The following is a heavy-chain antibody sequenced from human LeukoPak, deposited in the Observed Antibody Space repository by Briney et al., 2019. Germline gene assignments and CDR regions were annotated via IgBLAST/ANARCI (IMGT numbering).Heavy chain of an antibody. D-gene: IGHD5-12*01. CDR1: GFTFSSYG. Sequence: GGSLRLSCAASGFTFSSYGMSWVRQAPGKGLEWVSAISGSGGSTYYADSVKGRFTISRDNARNSLYLQMNSLRAEDTAVYYCAREHSGYDFPGRDYYYMDVWGKGTTVTVSS. J-gene: IGHJ6*03. CDR2: ISGSGGST. V-gene: IGHV3-23*01. CDR3: AREHSGYDFPGRDYYYMDV.